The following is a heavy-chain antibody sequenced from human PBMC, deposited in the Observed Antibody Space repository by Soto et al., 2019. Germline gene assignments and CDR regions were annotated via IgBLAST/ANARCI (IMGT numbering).Heavy chain of an antibody. Sequence: QVQLVQSGAEVKKPGASVKVSCKASGYTFTSYYMHWVRQAPGQGLEWMGIINPSGGSTSCAQKFQGRVTMARDTSTSTVYMELSNLRSEDTAVYYCARDVSRGGYCISTSCSGSIDYWGQGTLVTVSS. D-gene: IGHD2-2*01. J-gene: IGHJ4*02. CDR2: INPSGGST. CDR1: GYTFTSYY. CDR3: ARDVSRGGYCISTSCSGSIDY. V-gene: IGHV1-46*01.